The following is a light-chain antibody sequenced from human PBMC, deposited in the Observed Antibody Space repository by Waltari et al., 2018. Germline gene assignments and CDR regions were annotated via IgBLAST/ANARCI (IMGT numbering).Light chain of an antibody. CDR1: QSVSRS. CDR3: QQYVRLPVS. V-gene: IGKV3-20*01. Sequence: EIVLTQSPGTLSLSPGERATLSCRASQSVSRSLAWYQQKPGQAPRLLIYGTSSRATGVPDRFSGSGSGTDFSLTISRLEPEDFAVYYCQQYVRLPVSFGQGTKLEIK. CDR2: GTS. J-gene: IGKJ1*01.